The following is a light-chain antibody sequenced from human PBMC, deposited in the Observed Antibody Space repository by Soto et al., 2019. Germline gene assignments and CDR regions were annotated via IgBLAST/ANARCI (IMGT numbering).Light chain of an antibody. J-gene: IGKJ1*01. CDR2: GAS. CDR3: QQYNNWPL. Sequence: ILMTQSPATLSVSPGERATLSCRASQSVSSNLAWYQQKPGQAPRLLIYGASTRATGIPARFSGSGSGTEFTLTISSLQSEDFAVYYCQQYNNWPLFGQGTKVDI. V-gene: IGKV3-15*01. CDR1: QSVSSN.